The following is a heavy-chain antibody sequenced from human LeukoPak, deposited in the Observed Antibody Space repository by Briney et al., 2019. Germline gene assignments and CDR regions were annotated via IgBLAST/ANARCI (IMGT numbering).Heavy chain of an antibody. D-gene: IGHD7-27*01. CDR1: GDSISSYY. V-gene: IGHV4-59*01. Sequence: SETLSLTCTVSGDSISSYYWSWIRQPPGKGLEWIGCIYYSGNTNYNPSLKSRLTISVDTSKNQFSLKLSSVTAADTAVYYCARTRDWGSFDYWGQGTLVTVSS. CDR2: IYYSGNT. J-gene: IGHJ4*02. CDR3: ARTRDWGSFDY.